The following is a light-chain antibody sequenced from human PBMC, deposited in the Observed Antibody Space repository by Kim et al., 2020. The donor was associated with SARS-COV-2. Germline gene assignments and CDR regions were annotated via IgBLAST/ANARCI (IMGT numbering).Light chain of an antibody. CDR2: KAS. CDR1: QTISSW. J-gene: IGKJ1*01. CDR3: QQYQTYPWT. V-gene: IGKV1-5*03. Sequence: GSVGERVTITCRASQTISSWLAWYQQKPGKAPKVLIYKASVLQSGVPSRFSGSESGTEFTLTISSLQPEDSATYYCQQYQTYPWTFGQGTKVDIK.